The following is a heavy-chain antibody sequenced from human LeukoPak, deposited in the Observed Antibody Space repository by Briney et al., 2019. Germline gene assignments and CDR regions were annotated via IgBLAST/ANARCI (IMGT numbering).Heavy chain of an antibody. CDR2: MNPSGDTT. V-gene: IGHV1-46*01. Sequence: ASVKVSCKASGYNFTNYYMHWVRQAPGHGLEWMGIMNPSGDTTTYAEKFQGRVTMTRDTSTSTVYMELSSLRSADTAMYYCAKGGALRYFEWFSAYWGQGTLVTVSS. CDR1: GYNFTNYY. J-gene: IGHJ4*02. D-gene: IGHD3-9*01. CDR3: AKGGALRYFEWFSAY.